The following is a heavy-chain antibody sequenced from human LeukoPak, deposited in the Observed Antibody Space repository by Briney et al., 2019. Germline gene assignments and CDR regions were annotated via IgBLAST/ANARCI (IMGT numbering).Heavy chain of an antibody. D-gene: IGHD3-22*01. V-gene: IGHV4-39*07. CDR1: GGSISSSSYY. Sequence: SETLSLTCTVSGGSISSSSYYWGWIRQPLGKGLEWIGSIYYSGSTNYNPSLKSRVTISVDTSKNQFSLKLSSVTAADTAVYYCARAGSITYYYDSSGYYLADFDPWGQGTLVTVSS. CDR3: ARAGSITYYYDSSGYYLADFDP. CDR2: IYYSGST. J-gene: IGHJ5*02.